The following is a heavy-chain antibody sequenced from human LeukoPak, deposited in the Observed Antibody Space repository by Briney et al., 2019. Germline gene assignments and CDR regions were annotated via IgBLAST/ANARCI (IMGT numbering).Heavy chain of an antibody. CDR3: ARGVWLGAAAGKGPFDY. V-gene: IGHV4-4*07. Sequence: SETLSLTCTVSGGSLSSYYWSWIRQPAGMGLEWIGRIYTSGSTNYNTSLKSRVTMSVDTSKNQFSLKLSSVTAADTAVYYCARGVWLGAAAGKGPFDYWGQGTLVTVSS. J-gene: IGHJ4*02. D-gene: IGHD6-13*01. CDR1: GGSLSSYY. CDR2: IYTSGST.